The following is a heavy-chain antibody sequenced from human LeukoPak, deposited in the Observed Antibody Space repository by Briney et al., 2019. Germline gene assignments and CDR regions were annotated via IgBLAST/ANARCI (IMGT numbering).Heavy chain of an antibody. CDR2: IYYSGST. V-gene: IGHV4-30-4*08. J-gene: IGHJ5*02. CDR3: ARAGAQKSPWFDP. CDR1: GGSISSGDYY. Sequence: SETLSLTCTVSGGSISSGDYYWSWIRQPPGKGLEWIGYIYYSGSTYYNPSLKSRVTISVDTSKNQFSLKLSSVTAADTAVYYCARAGAQKSPWFDPWGQGTLVTVSS.